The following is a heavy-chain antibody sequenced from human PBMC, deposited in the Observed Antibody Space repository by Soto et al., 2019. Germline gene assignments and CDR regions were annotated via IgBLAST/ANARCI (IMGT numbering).Heavy chain of an antibody. J-gene: IGHJ5*02. D-gene: IGHD2-15*01. CDR2: IKQDGSEK. CDR1: GFTFSSYW. V-gene: IGHV3-7*01. CDR3: AREGSLGGVVVAARYNWFDP. Sequence: EVQLVESGGGLVQPGGSLRLSCAASGFTFSSYWMSWVRQAPGKGLEWVANIKQDGSEKYYVDSVKGRFTISRDNAKNSLYLQMNSLRAEDTAVYYCAREGSLGGVVVAARYNWFDPWGQGTLVTVSS.